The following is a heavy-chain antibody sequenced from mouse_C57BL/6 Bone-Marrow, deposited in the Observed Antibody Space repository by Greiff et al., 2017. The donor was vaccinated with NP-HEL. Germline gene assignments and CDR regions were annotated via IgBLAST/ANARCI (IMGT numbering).Heavy chain of an antibody. CDR3: AREGGYYGSPFAY. Sequence: EVQRVESGPGLVKPSQSLSLTCSVTGYSIISGYYWNWIRQFPGNKLEWMAYISYDGSNNYNPSLQNRISITRDISKNQFFLKLTSVTTEDTATYYCAREGGYYGSPFAYWGQGTLVTVSA. V-gene: IGHV3-6*01. CDR2: ISYDGSN. J-gene: IGHJ3*01. CDR1: GYSIISGYY. D-gene: IGHD1-1*01.